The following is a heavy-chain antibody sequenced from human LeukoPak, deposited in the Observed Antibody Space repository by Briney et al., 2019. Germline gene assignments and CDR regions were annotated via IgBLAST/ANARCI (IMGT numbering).Heavy chain of an antibody. CDR1: RGTFSSYA. CDR3: ARMYYYGSGSYSNSAHFDY. CDR2: IIPIFGTA. Sequence: SVKVSCKASRGTFSSYAISWVRQAPGQGLEWMGRIIPIFGTANHAQKFQGRVTITTDESTSTAYMELSSLRSEDTAVYYCARMYYYGSGSYSNSAHFDYWGQGTLVTVSS. D-gene: IGHD3-10*01. V-gene: IGHV1-69*05. J-gene: IGHJ4*02.